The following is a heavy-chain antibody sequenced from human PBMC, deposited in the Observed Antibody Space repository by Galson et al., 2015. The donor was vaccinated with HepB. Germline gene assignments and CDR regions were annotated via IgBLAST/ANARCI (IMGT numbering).Heavy chain of an antibody. CDR2: ISYDGSNK. D-gene: IGHD2-2*01. CDR1: GFNFSSYG. J-gene: IGHJ2*01. CDR3: AKDQLASRPAAILYFDL. Sequence: SLRLSCAASGFNFSSYGMHWVRQAPGKGLEWVAVISYDGSNKYYADSVKGRFTISRDNSKNTLYLQMNSLRAEDTAVYYCAKDQLASRPAAILYFDLWGRGTLVTVSS. V-gene: IGHV3-30*18.